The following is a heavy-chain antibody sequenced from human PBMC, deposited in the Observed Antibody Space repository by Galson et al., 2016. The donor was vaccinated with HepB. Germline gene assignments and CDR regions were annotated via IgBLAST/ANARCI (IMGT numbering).Heavy chain of an antibody. D-gene: IGHD1-1*01. CDR3: ARLLQLPSKDNYYYYAMDV. CDR2: IYHDGST. CDR1: GDSIRSYY. J-gene: IGHJ6*02. V-gene: IGHV4-59*01. Sequence: ETLSLTCTVSGDSIRSYYWNWIRQPPGKGLEWIGYIYHDGSTNSNPSLKSRVAISVDTSKNQFSLRLSSVTAADTAVYYCARLLQLPSKDNYYYYAMDVWGQGTTVTVSS.